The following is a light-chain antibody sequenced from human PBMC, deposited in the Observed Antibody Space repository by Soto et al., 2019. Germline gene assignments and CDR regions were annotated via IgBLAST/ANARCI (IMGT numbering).Light chain of an antibody. J-gene: IGKJ1*01. CDR3: QQYNSYLT. CDR1: QSISSW. V-gene: IGKV1-5*01. CDR2: DAS. Sequence: DIQMTQSPSTLSASVGDRVTITCRASQSISSWLAWYQQKPGKAPKLLIYDASSLESGVPSRFSGSGSGTEFTLTISSLQPDDFANYYCQQYNSYLTFGQGTKVELK.